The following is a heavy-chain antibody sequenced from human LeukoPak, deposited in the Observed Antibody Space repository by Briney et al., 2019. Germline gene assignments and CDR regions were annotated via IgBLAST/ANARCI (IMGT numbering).Heavy chain of an antibody. D-gene: IGHD6-13*01. Sequence: GGSLRLSCAASGFTFSSYEMNWVRQAPGKGLEWVSYISSSGSTIYYADSVKGRFTISRDNSKNTLYLQMNSLRAEETAVYYCARAGPSSSWHQFDYWGQGTLVTVSS. CDR1: GFTFSSYE. CDR2: ISSSGSTI. V-gene: IGHV3-48*03. CDR3: ARAGPSSSWHQFDY. J-gene: IGHJ4*02.